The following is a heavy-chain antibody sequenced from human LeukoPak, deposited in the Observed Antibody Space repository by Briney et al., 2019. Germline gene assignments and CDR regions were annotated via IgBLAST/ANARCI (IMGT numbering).Heavy chain of an antibody. V-gene: IGHV3-11*04. CDR1: GFTFSDYY. Sequence: KPGGSLRLSCAASGFTFSDYYMSWVRQAPGKGLECISYISTSDTTTYYADSVKGRFTISRDNAKNSLYLQMNSLRAEDTAVYYCARRQTLYSPCDYWGQGTLVTVSS. D-gene: IGHD3-3*01. J-gene: IGHJ4*02. CDR2: ISTSDTTT. CDR3: ARRQTLYSPCDY.